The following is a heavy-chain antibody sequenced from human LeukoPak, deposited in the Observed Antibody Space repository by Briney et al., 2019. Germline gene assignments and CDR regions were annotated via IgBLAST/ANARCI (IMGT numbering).Heavy chain of an antibody. D-gene: IGHD3-16*02. CDR2: ISWNSGNL. CDR3: ARDLATRQRTGLYDS. CDR1: GFTFDDYA. V-gene: IGHV3-9*01. Sequence: PGRSLRLSCAASGFTFDDYAMHWVRQATGKGLEWVSGISWNSGNLVYADSVKGRFTISRDNAKNSLYLQMNSLRAEDTAVYYCARDLATRQRTGLYDSWGQGALVTVSS. J-gene: IGHJ4*02.